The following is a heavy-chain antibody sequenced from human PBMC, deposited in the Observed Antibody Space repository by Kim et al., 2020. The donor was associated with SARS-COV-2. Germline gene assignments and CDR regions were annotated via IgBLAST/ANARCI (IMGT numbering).Heavy chain of an antibody. D-gene: IGHD6-19*01. J-gene: IGHJ1*01. V-gene: IGHV1-69*01. CDR3: ASGSRTVAGPNQYFQH. Sequence: KFQGRVTITADESTSTAYMELSSLRSEDTAVYYCASGSRTVAGPNQYFQHWGQGTLVTVSS.